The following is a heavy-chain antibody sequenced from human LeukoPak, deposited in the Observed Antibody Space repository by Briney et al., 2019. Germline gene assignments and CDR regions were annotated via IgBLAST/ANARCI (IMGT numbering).Heavy chain of an antibody. D-gene: IGHD5-24*01. J-gene: IGHJ4*02. Sequence: SVKVSRKASGGTFSSYAISWVRQAPGQGLEWMGGIIPIFGTANYAQKFQGRVTITTDESTSTAYMELSSLRSEDTAVYYCARVAEMATITAYFDYWGQGTLVTVSS. V-gene: IGHV1-69*05. CDR2: IIPIFGTA. CDR1: GGTFSSYA. CDR3: ARVAEMATITAYFDY.